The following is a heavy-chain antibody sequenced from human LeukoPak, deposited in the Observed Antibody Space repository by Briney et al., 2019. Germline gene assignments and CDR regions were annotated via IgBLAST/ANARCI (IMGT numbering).Heavy chain of an antibody. CDR1: GFRFSTFG. CDR3: ARAVSTYGLDS. J-gene: IGHJ4*02. D-gene: IGHD3-10*01. Sequence: GGSLRLSCAASGFRFSTFGMNWVRQAPGKGLEFVSCITSTSSSIYYADSVKGRFTISRDDAKDSLYLEMNTLEAGDTAVYYYARAVSTYGLDSWGQGTLVTVSS. V-gene: IGHV3-21*01. CDR2: ITSTSSSI.